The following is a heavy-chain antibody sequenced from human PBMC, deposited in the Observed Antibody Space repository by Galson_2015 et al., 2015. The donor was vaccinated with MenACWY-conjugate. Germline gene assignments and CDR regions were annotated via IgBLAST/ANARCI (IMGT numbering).Heavy chain of an antibody. CDR1: GFTFRHYG. Sequence: SLRLSCAASGFTFRHYGMHWVRQAPGKGLEWVTAISYDGNNKYYADSVKGRFTISRDNSKNTVSLQMNSLRVEDTAIYYCARGCSGGSCSVYWGQGTLVTVSP. CDR3: ARGCSGGSCSVY. D-gene: IGHD2-15*01. CDR2: ISYDGNNK. J-gene: IGHJ4*02. V-gene: IGHV3-30*03.